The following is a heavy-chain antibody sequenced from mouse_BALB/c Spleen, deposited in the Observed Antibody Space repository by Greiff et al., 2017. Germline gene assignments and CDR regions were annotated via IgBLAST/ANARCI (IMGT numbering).Heavy chain of an antibody. CDR3: ARSLPYGNPDY. J-gene: IGHJ2*01. D-gene: IGHD2-10*02. Sequence: EVKLQESGPELVKPGASVKMSCKASGYTFTSYVMHWVKQKPGQGLEWIGYINPYNDGTKYNEKFKGKATLTSDKSSSTAYMELSSLTSEDSAVYYCARSLPYGNPDYWGQGTTLTVSS. CDR2: INPYNDGT. CDR1: GYTFTSYV. V-gene: IGHV1-14*01.